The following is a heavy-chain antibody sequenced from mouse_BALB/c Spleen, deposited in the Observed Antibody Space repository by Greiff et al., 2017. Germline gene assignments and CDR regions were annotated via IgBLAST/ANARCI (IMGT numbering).Heavy chain of an antibody. V-gene: IGHV1-80*01. CDR2: IYPGDGDT. CDR3: ARDGITTRFAY. CDR1: GYAFSSYW. Sequence: QVQLQQSGAELVRPGSSVKISCKASGYAFSSYWMNWVKQRPRQGLEWIGQIYPGDGDTNYNGKFKGKATLTADKSSSTAYMQLSSLTSEDSAVYFCARDGITTRFAYWGQGTLVTVSA. D-gene: IGHD1-1*01. J-gene: IGHJ3*01.